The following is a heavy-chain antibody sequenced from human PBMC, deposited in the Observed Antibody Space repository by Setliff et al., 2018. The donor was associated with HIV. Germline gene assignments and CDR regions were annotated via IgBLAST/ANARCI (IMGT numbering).Heavy chain of an antibody. D-gene: IGHD3-16*01. Sequence: SGPTLVNPTQPLTLTCTFSGFSFTTVGVGVAWIRQPPGKALEWLGVIYWDDDKRYTPSLRSRLTITRDTSKDQVVLRMTNMDPVDTATYYCARFLFFGGNWRDPWGQGTLVTVSS. J-gene: IGHJ5*02. CDR1: GFSFTTVGVG. V-gene: IGHV2-5*02. CDR2: IYWDDDK. CDR3: ARFLFFGGNWRDP.